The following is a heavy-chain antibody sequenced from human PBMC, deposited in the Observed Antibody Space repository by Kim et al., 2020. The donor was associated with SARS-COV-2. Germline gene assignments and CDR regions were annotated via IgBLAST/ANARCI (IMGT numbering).Heavy chain of an antibody. V-gene: IGHV3-23*01. Sequence: SLRLSCVASGFTFTKYAMTWLRQAPGQFLECVSGIITSGETAKYTDSVKGRVTISRDNSNDTVYLHLRLLRAEDPALYYCARDVYSGFDGIEEYFQEWGQGKQVTVSA. CDR3: ARDVYSGFDGIEEYFQE. CDR1: GFTFTKYA. D-gene: IGHD1-26*01. CDR2: IITSGETA. J-gene: IGHJ1*01.